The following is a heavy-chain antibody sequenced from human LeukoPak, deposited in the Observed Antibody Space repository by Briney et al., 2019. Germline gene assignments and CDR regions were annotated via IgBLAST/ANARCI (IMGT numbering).Heavy chain of an antibody. J-gene: IGHJ4*02. D-gene: IGHD4-11*01. Sequence: PSETLSLTCTVSGGSISSSSYYWGWIRQPPGKGLEWIGSIYYSGSTYYNPSLKSRVTISVDTSKNQFSLKLSSVTAADTAVYYCARTGHSNYGGDYWGQGTLVTVSS. CDR3: ARTGHSNYGGDY. V-gene: IGHV4-39*01. CDR1: GGSISSSSYY. CDR2: IYYSGST.